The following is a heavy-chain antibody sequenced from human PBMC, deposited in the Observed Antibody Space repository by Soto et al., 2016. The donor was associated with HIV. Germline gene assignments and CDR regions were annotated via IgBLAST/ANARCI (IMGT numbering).Heavy chain of an antibody. CDR2: IYSGGST. CDR3: AKATSGLYSSSRRHFDY. D-gene: IGHD6-13*01. V-gene: IGHV3-66*01. Sequence: EVQLVESGGGLVQPGGSLRLSCAASGFTVSGNYMSWVRQAPGKGLEWVSVIYSGGSTYYADSVKGRFTISRDKSKNTLYLQMNSLRGEDTAVYYCAKATSGLYSSSRRHFDYWGQGTLVTVSS. J-gene: IGHJ4*02. CDR1: GFTVSGNY.